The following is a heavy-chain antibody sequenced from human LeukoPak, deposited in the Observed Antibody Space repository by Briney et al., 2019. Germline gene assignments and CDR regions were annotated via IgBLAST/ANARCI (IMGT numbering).Heavy chain of an antibody. V-gene: IGHV1-2*02. Sequence: GASVKVSCKASGYTFTGYYMHWVRQAPGQGLEWMGWINPNSGGTNYAQKFQGRVTMTRDTSISTAYMELSRLRSDDTAVYYCARDLGWDYGSGSYYNANHWGQGTLVTVPS. CDR3: ARDLGWDYGSGSYYNANH. CDR2: INPNSGGT. D-gene: IGHD3-10*01. J-gene: IGHJ5*02. CDR1: GYTFTGYY.